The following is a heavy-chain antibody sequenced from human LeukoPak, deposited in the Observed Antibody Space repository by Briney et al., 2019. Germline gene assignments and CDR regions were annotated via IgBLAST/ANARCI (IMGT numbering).Heavy chain of an antibody. CDR2: IIPILGIA. CDR1: GGTFSSYA. Sequence: GASVKVSCKASGGTFSSYAISWVRQAPGQGLEWMGRIIPILGIANYAQKFQGRVTITADKSTSTAYMELSSLRSEDTAVYYCAISRSNIVVVVAATDAFGIWGQGTMVTVSS. D-gene: IGHD2-15*01. J-gene: IGHJ3*02. V-gene: IGHV1-69*04. CDR3: AISRSNIVVVVAATDAFGI.